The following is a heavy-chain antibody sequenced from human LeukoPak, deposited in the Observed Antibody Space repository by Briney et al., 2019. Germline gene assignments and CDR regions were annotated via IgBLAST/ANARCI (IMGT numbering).Heavy chain of an antibody. J-gene: IGHJ4*02. D-gene: IGHD5-18*01. V-gene: IGHV4-39*07. CDR2: INHSGST. CDR1: GGSISSSSYY. CDR3: AREGRSWGQLWLLFDY. Sequence: SETLSLTCTVSGGSISSSSYYWSWIRQPPGKGLEWIGEINHSGSTNYNPSLKSRVTISVDTSKNQFSLKLSSVTAADTAVYYCAREGRSWGQLWLLFDYWGQGTLVTVSS.